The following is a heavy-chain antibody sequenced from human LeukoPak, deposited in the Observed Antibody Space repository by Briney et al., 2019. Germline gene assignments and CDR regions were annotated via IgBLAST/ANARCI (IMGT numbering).Heavy chain of an antibody. CDR1: GYTLTAYY. J-gene: IGHJ5*02. CDR2: INPNSGGT. V-gene: IGHV1-2*06. D-gene: IGHD2-15*01. CDR3: ARGYCSGGTCYLVENWLDP. Sequence: ASVKVSCKASGYTLTAYYIYWVRQAPGQGLEWMGRINPNSGGTDYAQNFQGRVTMTRDTSISTAYMELSRLRSDDTAVYFCARGYCSGGTCYLVENWLDPWGQGTLVTVSS.